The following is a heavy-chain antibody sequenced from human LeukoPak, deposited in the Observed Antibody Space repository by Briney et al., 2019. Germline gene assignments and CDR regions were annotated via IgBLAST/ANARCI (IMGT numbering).Heavy chain of an antibody. CDR1: GGSFSGYY. V-gene: IGHV4-34*01. Sequence: KPSETLSLTCAVYGGSFSGYYWSWIRQPPGKGLEWIGEINHSGSTNYNPSLKSRVTISVDTPKNQFSLKLSSVTAADTAVYYCARGGGYDFWSGYYTSPYYFDYWGQGTLVTVSS. CDR2: INHSGST. D-gene: IGHD3-3*01. J-gene: IGHJ4*02. CDR3: ARGGGYDFWSGYYTSPYYFDY.